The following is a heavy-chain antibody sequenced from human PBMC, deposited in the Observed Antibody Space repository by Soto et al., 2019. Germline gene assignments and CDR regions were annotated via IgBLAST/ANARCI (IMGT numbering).Heavy chain of an antibody. CDR2: IRSKANSYAT. Sequence: GESLKISCAASGFTFSGSAMHWVRQASGKGLEWVGRIRSKANSYATAYAASVKGRFTISRDDSKNKAYLQMNSLKTEDTAVYYFTRLDSSGWYDAFDIWGQGTMVTVSS. V-gene: IGHV3-73*01. D-gene: IGHD6-19*01. CDR1: GFTFSGSA. J-gene: IGHJ3*02. CDR3: TRLDSSGWYDAFDI.